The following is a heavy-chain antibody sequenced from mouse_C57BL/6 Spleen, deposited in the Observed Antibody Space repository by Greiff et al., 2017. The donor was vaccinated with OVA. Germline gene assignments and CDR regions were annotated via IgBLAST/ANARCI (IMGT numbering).Heavy chain of an antibody. V-gene: IGHV1-26*01. D-gene: IGHD2-3*01. CDR2: INPNNGGT. CDR1: GYTFTDYY. CDR3: ARYDGYCYYAMDY. J-gene: IGHJ4*01. Sequence: VQLQQSGPELVKPGASVKISCKASGYTFTDYYMNWVKQSHGKSLEWIGDINPNNGGTNYNQKFKGKATLTVDKSSSTAYMELRSLTSEDSAVYYCARYDGYCYYAMDYWGQGTSVTVSS.